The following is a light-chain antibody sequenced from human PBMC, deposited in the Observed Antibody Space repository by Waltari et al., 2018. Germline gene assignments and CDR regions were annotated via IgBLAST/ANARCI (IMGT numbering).Light chain of an antibody. CDR1: SLRSYY. CDR2: GQS. CDR3: HSRDSSSTRF. J-gene: IGLJ2*01. V-gene: IGLV3-19*01. Sequence: SSELTQDPTVSVALGQTVRITCQGDSLRSYYPSWYPQRPGQAPILVFYGQSSRPSGIPDRFSGSSSGNTASLTITGAQAEDEADYYCHSRDSSSTRFFGGGTRLTV.